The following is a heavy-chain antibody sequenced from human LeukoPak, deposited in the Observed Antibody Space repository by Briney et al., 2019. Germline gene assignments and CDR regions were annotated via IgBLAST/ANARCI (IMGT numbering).Heavy chain of an antibody. V-gene: IGHV3-11*04. D-gene: IGHD2-2*01. CDR1: GFTFSDYY. CDR2: ISSSGSTI. J-gene: IGHJ6*03. CDR3: ARDLYGVAGCSSTSCLYSYYYMDI. Sequence: PGGSLRLSCAASGFTFSDYYMSWIRPAPGKGLEWVSYISSSGSTIYYADSVKGRFTISRDNAKNSLYLQMNSLRAEDTAVYYCARDLYGVAGCSSTSCLYSYYYMDIWGKGTTVTVSS.